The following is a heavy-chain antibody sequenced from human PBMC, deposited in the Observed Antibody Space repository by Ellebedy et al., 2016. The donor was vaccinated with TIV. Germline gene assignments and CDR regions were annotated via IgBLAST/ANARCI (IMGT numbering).Heavy chain of an antibody. CDR1: GYTFIDYG. CDR2: VSAYSGNT. V-gene: IGHV1-18*01. Sequence: AASVKVSCKSSGYTFIDYGITWVRQAPGQGLDWMGWVSAYSGNTNYAENVRGRVTMTTDTSTDTAYMELRSLRSDDTAVYYCARYSGSGTYYRNGMDVWGQGTTVTVSS. CDR3: ARYSGSGTYYRNGMDV. J-gene: IGHJ6*02. D-gene: IGHD3-10*01.